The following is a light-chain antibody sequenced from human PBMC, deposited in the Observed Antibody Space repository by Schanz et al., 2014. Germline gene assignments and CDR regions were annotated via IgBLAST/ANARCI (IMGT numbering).Light chain of an antibody. CDR2: KAS. CDR3: QHYNSYPWT. Sequence: DIQMTQSPSTLSAFVGDRVTLTCRASQSISSWLAWYQQIPGKAPKLLIYKASSLESGVPSRFSGSGSGTEFTLTISSLQPDDFATYYCQHYNSYPWTFGQGTKVEI. CDR1: QSISSW. J-gene: IGKJ1*01. V-gene: IGKV1-5*03.